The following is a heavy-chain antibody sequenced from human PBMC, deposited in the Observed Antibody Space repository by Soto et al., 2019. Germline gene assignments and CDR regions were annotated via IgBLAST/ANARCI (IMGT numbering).Heavy chain of an antibody. V-gene: IGHV1-18*01. CDR2: ISAYNGNT. CDR3: ARGCSYGGPWDPNNWFDP. J-gene: IGHJ5*02. D-gene: IGHD4-17*01. Sequence: GASVKVSCKVSGYTFTSYGISWVRQAPGQGLEWMGWISAYNGNTNYAQKLQGRVTMTTDTSTSTAYMELRSLRSDDTAVYYCARGCSYGGPWDPNNWFDPWGQGTLVTVSS. CDR1: GYTFTSYG.